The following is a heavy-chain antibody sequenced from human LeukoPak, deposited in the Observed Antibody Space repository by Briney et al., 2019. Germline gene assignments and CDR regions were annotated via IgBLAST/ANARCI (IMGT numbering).Heavy chain of an antibody. D-gene: IGHD6-13*01. CDR3: ARHRIAAAVAFYFDS. Sequence: PGGSLRLSCAASGFTFSSYAMRWVRQAPGKGLEWVAVISYDGSNKYYADSVKGRFTISRDNSENTLNLQMNSLRTEDTAVYYCARHRIAAAVAFYFDSWGQGALVAVSS. V-gene: IGHV3-30-3*01. J-gene: IGHJ4*02. CDR2: ISYDGSNK. CDR1: GFTFSSYA.